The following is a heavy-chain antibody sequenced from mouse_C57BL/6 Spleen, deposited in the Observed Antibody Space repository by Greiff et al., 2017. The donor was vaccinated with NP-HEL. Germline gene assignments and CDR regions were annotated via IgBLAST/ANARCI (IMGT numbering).Heavy chain of an antibody. V-gene: IGHV5-17*01. D-gene: IGHD3-1*01. CDR1: GFTFSDYG. CDR2: ISSGSSTI. J-gene: IGHJ2*01. Sequence: EVKVVESGGGLVKPGGSLKLSCAASGFTFSDYGMHWVRQAPEKGLEWVAYISSGSSTIYYADTVKGRFTISRDNAKNTLFLQMTSRRSEDTAMYYCARTGLKGGGFDYWGQGTTLTVSS. CDR3: ARTGLKGGGFDY.